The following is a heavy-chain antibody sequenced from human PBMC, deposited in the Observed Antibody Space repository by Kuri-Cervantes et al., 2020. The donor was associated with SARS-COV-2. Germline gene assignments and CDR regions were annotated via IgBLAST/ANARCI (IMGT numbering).Heavy chain of an antibody. D-gene: IGHD2-2*01. CDR2: ISSNGGST. CDR1: GFSFSSYA. CDR3: ARDMACTSTSCYGFDY. Sequence: GESLKISCSASGFSFSSYAMHWVRQPPGKGLEYVSAISSNGGSTYYADSVKGRFTISRDNSKSTLYLQMSSLRAEDTAVYYCARDMACTSTSCYGFDYWGQGTLVTVSS. V-gene: IGHV3-64D*08. J-gene: IGHJ4*02.